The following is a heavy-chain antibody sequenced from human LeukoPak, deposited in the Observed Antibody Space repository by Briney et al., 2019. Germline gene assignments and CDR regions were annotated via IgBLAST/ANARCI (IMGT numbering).Heavy chain of an antibody. CDR3: VREGTYFFASGSLQGYYFDN. CDR1: GVTFSNYA. CDR2: ISNDGSDK. V-gene: IGHV3-30*03. Sequence: GGSLRLSCEAPGVTFSNYAMHWVRQSPGKGLEWVAVISNDGSDKHHADSVKGRFTVSRDNSKHTVYLQMDRLRVEDTAIYYCVREGTYFFASGSLQGYYFDNWGQGTLVTVSS. J-gene: IGHJ4*02. D-gene: IGHD3-10*01.